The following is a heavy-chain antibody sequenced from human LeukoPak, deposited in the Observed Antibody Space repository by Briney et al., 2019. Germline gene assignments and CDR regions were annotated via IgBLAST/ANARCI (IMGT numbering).Heavy chain of an antibody. CDR2: ISGSGSNT. Sequence: GGSLRLSCAASGFTFTSYAMSWVRQAPGKGLEWVSLISGSGSNTYYADSVKGRFTISRDNSKNTLFLQMNSLRAEDTAIYYCAKDRRAAGRNAFDIWGQGTIVTVSS. V-gene: IGHV3-23*01. CDR3: AKDRRAAGRNAFDI. J-gene: IGHJ3*02. CDR1: GFTFTSYA. D-gene: IGHD6-19*01.